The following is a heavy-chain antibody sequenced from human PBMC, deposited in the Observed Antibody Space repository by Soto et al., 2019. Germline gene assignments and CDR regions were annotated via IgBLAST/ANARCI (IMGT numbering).Heavy chain of an antibody. D-gene: IGHD3-10*01. Sequence: GESLKISCKGSGYSFTSYWIGWVRQMPGKGLEWMGIIYPGDSDTRYSPSFQGQVTISADKSISTAYLQWSSLKASDTAMYYCARREVTYYYGSGSYYFGYWGQGTLVTVSS. CDR3: ARREVTYYYGSGSYYFGY. V-gene: IGHV5-51*01. J-gene: IGHJ4*02. CDR1: GYSFTSYW. CDR2: IYPGDSDT.